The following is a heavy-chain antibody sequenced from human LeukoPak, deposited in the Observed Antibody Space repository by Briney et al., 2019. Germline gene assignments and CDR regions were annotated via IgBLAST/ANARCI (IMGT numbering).Heavy chain of an antibody. CDR3: AREYSSSSGKALDY. CDR1: GLTFSTYS. V-gene: IGHV3-48*02. J-gene: IGHJ4*02. Sequence: GGSLRLSCAASGLTFSTYSMNWVLQAPGKGLEWVSYISSSSSTIYYADSVKGRFTISRDNAKNSLHLQMNTLRDEDTAVYYCAREYSSSSGKALDYWGQGTLVTVSS. D-gene: IGHD6-6*01. CDR2: ISSSSSTI.